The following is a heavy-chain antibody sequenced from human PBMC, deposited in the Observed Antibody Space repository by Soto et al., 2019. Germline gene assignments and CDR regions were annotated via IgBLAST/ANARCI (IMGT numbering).Heavy chain of an antibody. CDR2: ISGDGNKT. CDR3: AKVDLDIVVVVAATPRRFEY. D-gene: IGHD2-15*01. V-gene: IGHV3-23*01. J-gene: IGHJ4*02. Sequence: EVQLLESGGGLVQPGGSLRLSCAASGFSFGNYGMSWLRQAPGKGLEWVSSISGDGNKTYYADSVEGRFTISRDNSKNTLYLQMNGLRAEDTAVYYCAKVDLDIVVVVAATPRRFEYWGQGTLVTVSS. CDR1: GFSFGNYG.